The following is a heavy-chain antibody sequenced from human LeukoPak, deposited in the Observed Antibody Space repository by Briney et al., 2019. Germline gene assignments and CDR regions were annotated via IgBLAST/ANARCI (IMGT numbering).Heavy chain of an antibody. D-gene: IGHD5-24*01. V-gene: IGHV4-34*01. CDR3: ARGASKRDGYNEE. CDR1: GGSFSGYY. Sequence: SETLSLTCAVYGGSFSGYYWSWIRQPPGRGLEWIGEINHSGSTNYNPSLKSRVTISVDTSKNQFSLKLSSVTAADTAVYYCARGASKRDGYNEEWGQGTLVTVSS. J-gene: IGHJ4*02. CDR2: INHSGST.